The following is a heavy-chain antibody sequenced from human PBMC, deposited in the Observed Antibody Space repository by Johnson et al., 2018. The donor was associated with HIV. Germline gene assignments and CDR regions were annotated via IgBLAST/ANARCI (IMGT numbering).Heavy chain of an antibody. CDR2: ISSSGSTI. Sequence: HVQLVESGGGLVKPGGSLRLSCAASGFTFSDYYMSWIRQAPGKGLEWVSYISSSGSTIYYADSVKGRFTVSRDSSKTTLFLQMKSLRPEDTAVYFWAKEDCSAIVCSDDGFHLWGQGTMVTLSS. V-gene: IGHV3-11*04. J-gene: IGHJ3*01. CDR1: GFTFSDYY. D-gene: IGHD2-15*01. CDR3: AKEDCSAIVCSDDGFHL.